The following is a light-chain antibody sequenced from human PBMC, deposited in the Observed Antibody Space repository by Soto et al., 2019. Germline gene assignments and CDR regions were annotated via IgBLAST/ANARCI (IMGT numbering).Light chain of an antibody. Sequence: EIVLTQSPGTLSLSPGERATFSCRASESVRSSHLAWYQHKPGQAPRLLIYGASNRASGIPDRFSAGGSGTDFTLDLSRLEPEDFAVYYCQQYDTSSTYTFGPGTRLEIK. CDR2: GAS. CDR3: QQYDTSSTYT. J-gene: IGKJ2*01. V-gene: IGKV3-20*01. CDR1: ESVRSSH.